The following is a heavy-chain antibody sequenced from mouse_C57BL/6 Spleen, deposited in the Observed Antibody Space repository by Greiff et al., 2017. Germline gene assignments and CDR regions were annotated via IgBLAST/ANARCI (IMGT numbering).Heavy chain of an antibody. CDR2: IHPNSGSI. CDR1: GYTFTSYW. CDR3: ARSVTTVVRWYFDV. Sequence: QVQLQQPGAELVKPGASVKLSCKASGYTFTSYWMHWVKQRPGQGLEWIGMIHPNSGSINYTEKLKSKATRTVDNSSSTAYMQLSSLTSEDSAVYYCARSVTTVVRWYFDVWGTGTTVTVSS. J-gene: IGHJ1*03. D-gene: IGHD1-1*01. V-gene: IGHV1-64*01.